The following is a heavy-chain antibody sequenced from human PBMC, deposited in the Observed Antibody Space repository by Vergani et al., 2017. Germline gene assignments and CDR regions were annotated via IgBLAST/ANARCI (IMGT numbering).Heavy chain of an antibody. Sequence: QVQLVESGGGVVQPGGSLRLSCAASGFTFSSYGMHWVRQAPGKGLEWVAFIQYDGSNKYYADSVKGRFTISRDNSKNTLYLQMNSLRTEDTAVYYCAKDLVSSTWWGWFDPWGQGTLVTVSS. D-gene: IGHD6-13*01. V-gene: IGHV3-30*02. CDR1: GFTFSSYG. CDR3: AKDLVSSTWWGWFDP. CDR2: IQYDGSNK. J-gene: IGHJ5*02.